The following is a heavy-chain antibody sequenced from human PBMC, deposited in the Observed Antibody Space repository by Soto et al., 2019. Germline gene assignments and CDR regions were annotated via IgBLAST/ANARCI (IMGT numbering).Heavy chain of an antibody. CDR2: IYWDDDK. CDR1: GFSLSTREVG. CDR3: APRAYYDGWESYYTH. J-gene: IGHJ4*02. Sequence: QITLKESGPTLVKPTQTLTLTCTFSGFSLSTREVGVGWIRQPPGKALEWLALIYWDDDKRYRPSLKSRLTIAKDKYKDLVILRMNNLDPEDTATYYCAPRAYYDGWESYYTHWGQGILVTVSS. V-gene: IGHV2-5*02. D-gene: IGHD3-10*01.